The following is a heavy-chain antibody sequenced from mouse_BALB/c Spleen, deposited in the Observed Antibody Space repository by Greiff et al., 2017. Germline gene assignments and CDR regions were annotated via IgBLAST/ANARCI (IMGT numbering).Heavy chain of an antibody. CDR1: GYTFTSYW. D-gene: IGHD1-1*01. Sequence: EVQLQQSGTVLARPGASVKMSCKASGYTFTSYWMHWVKQRPGQGLEWIGAIYPGNSDTSYNQKFKGKAKLTAVTSTSTAYMELSSLTNEDSAVYYCTRRRYYYGSSYDWYFDVWGAGTTVTVSS. CDR3: TRRRYYYGSSYDWYFDV. CDR2: IYPGNSDT. J-gene: IGHJ1*01. V-gene: IGHV1-5*01.